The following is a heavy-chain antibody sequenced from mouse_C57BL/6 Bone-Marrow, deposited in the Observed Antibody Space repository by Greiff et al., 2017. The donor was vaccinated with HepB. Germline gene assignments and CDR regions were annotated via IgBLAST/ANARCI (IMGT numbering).Heavy chain of an antibody. CDR3: ARPSTTVVATPFDY. J-gene: IGHJ2*01. CDR2: IYPSDSET. D-gene: IGHD1-1*01. CDR1: GYTFTSYW. Sequence: QVQLQQPGAELVRPGSSVKLSCKASGYTFTSYWMDWVKQRPGQGLEWIGNIYPSDSETHYNQKFKDKATLTVDKSSSTAYMQRSSLTSEDSAVYYCARPSTTVVATPFDYWGQGTTLTVSS. V-gene: IGHV1-61*01.